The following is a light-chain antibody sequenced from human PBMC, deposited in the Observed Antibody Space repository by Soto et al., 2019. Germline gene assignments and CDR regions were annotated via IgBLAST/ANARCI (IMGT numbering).Light chain of an antibody. CDR3: QKFNTAPLT. Sequence: DIQMTQSPSSLSASVVDRVTITCRASQDISVYLAWYQQKPGKVPKLLIYSASTLQSGVPSRFSGSGSGTDFTLTISSLQPEDVATYYCQKFNTAPLTFGQGTRLEIK. J-gene: IGKJ5*01. CDR1: QDISVY. V-gene: IGKV1-27*01. CDR2: SAS.